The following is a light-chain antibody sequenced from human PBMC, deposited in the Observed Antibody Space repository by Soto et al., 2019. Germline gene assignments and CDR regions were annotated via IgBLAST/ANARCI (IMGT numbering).Light chain of an antibody. CDR3: MQGTHWPLT. Sequence: VVMTQSPLSLPVTLGQPASISCRTSQSLVYSDRNTYFMWFHQRPGQSPRRLIYKVSNRDSGVPDRFSGSGSGTDFTLKISRVEAEDVGVYYCMQGTHWPLTFGGGTKVEIK. V-gene: IGKV2-30*01. CDR2: KVS. CDR1: QSLVYSDRNTY. J-gene: IGKJ4*01.